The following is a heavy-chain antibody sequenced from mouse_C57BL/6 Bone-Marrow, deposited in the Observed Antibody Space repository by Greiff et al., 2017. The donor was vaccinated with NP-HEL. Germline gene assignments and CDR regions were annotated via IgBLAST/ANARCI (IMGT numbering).Heavy chain of an antibody. D-gene: IGHD2-4*01. J-gene: IGHJ3*01. CDR3: ASHYDYTWFAY. CDR2: IDPSDSYT. V-gene: IGHV1-59*01. CDR1: GYTFTSYW. Sequence: VQLQQPGAELVRPGTSVKLSCKASGYTFTSYWMHWVKQRPGQGLEWIGVIDPSDSYTNYNQKFKGKATLTVDTSSSTAYMQLSSLTSEDSAVYYCASHYDYTWFAYWGQGTLVTVSA.